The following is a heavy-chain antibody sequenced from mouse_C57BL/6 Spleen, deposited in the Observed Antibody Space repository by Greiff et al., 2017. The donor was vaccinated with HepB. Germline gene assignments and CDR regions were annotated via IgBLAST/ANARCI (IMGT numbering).Heavy chain of an antibody. CDR2: IYPGSGNT. D-gene: IGHD3-3*01. V-gene: IGHV1-76*01. Sequence: VQLQQSGAELVRPGASVKLSCKASGYTFTDYYINWVKQRPGQGLEWIARIYPGSGNTYYNEKFKGKATLTAEKSSSTAYMQLSSLTSEDSAVYFCARWGLLDYWGQSTTLTVSS. CDR3: ARWGLLDY. CDR1: GYTFTDYY. J-gene: IGHJ2*01.